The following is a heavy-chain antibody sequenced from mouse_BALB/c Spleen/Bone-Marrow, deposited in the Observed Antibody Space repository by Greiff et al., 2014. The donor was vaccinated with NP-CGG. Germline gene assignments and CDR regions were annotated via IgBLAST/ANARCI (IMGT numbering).Heavy chain of an antibody. J-gene: IGHJ4*01. V-gene: IGHV3-6*02. CDR2: ITYDGSS. CDR1: GYSITNGYY. CDR3: AMGHYAMDY. Sequence: VQLKESGPGLVKPSQSLSLTCSVTGYSITNGYYWNWNRQFPGNKLEWMAYITYDGSSDYNPSLKNRISITRDTSKNQFFLKLNSVTTEDTSTYYCAMGHYAMDYWGQGTSVTVSS.